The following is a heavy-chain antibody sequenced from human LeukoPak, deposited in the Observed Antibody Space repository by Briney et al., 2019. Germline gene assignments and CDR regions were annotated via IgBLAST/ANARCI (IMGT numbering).Heavy chain of an antibody. CDR3: ARAPSAVAGFAY. V-gene: IGHV3-7*01. CDR2: IKQDGSEK. D-gene: IGHD6-19*01. CDR1: GFTFTDYW. J-gene: IGHJ4*02. Sequence: SGGSLRLSCAASGFTFTDYWMSWVRQAPGKGLEWVANIKQDGSEKHYVDSVKGRFTISRDNAKNSLYLQMNSLRAEDTAVYYCARAPSAVAGFAYWGQGTLVTASS.